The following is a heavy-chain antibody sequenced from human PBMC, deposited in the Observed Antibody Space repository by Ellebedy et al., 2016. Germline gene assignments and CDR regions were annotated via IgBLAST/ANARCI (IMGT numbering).Heavy chain of an antibody. J-gene: IGHJ2*01. V-gene: IGHV3-48*02. CDR2: ISRDGGAT. CDR1: GFPFSSCS. CDR3: ARDQHFAFDL. D-gene: IGHD2/OR15-2a*01. Sequence: GESLKISCAASGFPFSSCSMNWVRQAPGKGLEWLSYISRDGGATYYADSVKGRFTISRDNAKNSLSLLMNSLRDDDTAVYSCARDQHFAFDLWGRGTLVTVSS.